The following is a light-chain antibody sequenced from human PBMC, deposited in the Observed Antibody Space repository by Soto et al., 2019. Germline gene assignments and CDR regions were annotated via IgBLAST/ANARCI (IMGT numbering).Light chain of an antibody. CDR3: GSYTTTYTIL. V-gene: IGLV2-14*03. J-gene: IGLJ2*01. CDR1: NSDVGGYNY. CDR2: EVS. Sequence: QSALTQPASVSGSPGQSITISCTETNSDVGGYNYVSWYQQHPDKAPKLIIYEVSNRPSGVSLRFSGSKSANTASLTISGLQAEDEADYFCGSYTTTYTILFGGGTKLTVL.